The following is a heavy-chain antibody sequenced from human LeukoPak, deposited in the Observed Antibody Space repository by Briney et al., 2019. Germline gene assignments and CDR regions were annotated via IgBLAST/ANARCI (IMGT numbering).Heavy chain of an antibody. J-gene: IGHJ3*02. V-gene: IGHV4-31*03. CDR2: IYYSGST. D-gene: IGHD2-21*01. Sequence: PSETLSLTCTVSGGSISNGGYYWSWIRQHPGKGLEWIGYIYYSGSTYYNPSLKSRVTISVDTSKNQFSLKLSSVTAADTAVYYCARAVVVPPSAFDIWGQGTMVTVSS. CDR3: ARAVVVPPSAFDI. CDR1: GGSISNGGYY.